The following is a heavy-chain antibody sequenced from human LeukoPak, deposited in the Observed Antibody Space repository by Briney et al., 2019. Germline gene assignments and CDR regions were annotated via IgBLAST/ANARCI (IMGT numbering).Heavy chain of an antibody. D-gene: IGHD5-12*01. CDR3: ARCGYSGYEPLYYYYYYMDV. Sequence: ASVKVSCKASGYKFTSYYMHWVRQAPGQGLEWMGIIKPSGGSTSYAQKFQGRVTMTRDMSTSTVYMELSSLRSEDTAVYYCARCGYSGYEPLYYYYYYMDVWGKGTTVTVSS. V-gene: IGHV1-46*01. CDR2: IKPSGGST. CDR1: GYKFTSYY. J-gene: IGHJ6*03.